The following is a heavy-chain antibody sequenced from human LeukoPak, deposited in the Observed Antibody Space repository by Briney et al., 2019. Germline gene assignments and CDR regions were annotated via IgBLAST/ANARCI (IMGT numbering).Heavy chain of an antibody. J-gene: IGHJ3*02. Sequence: GRSLRLSCAASGFTFDDYAMHWVRQAPGKGLEWVAGISWYSGSIDYADSVKGRFTISRDNAKNSLYLQMNSLRAEDMALYYCAKGKYGDFGAFEIWGQGTMVTVSS. CDR2: ISWYSGSI. CDR3: AKGKYGDFGAFEI. CDR1: GFTFDDYA. D-gene: IGHD4-17*01. V-gene: IGHV3-9*03.